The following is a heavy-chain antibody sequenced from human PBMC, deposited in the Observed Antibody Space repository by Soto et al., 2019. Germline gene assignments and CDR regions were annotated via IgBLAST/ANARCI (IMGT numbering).Heavy chain of an antibody. CDR2: VKSKNDGGTT. D-gene: IGHD3-10*01. CDR1: GFTFSNAW. CDR3: TTDSYITDIIVRFDF. J-gene: IGHJ4*02. V-gene: IGHV3-15*07. Sequence: GGSLRLSCAASGFTFSNAWINWVRQAPGKGLEWVGRVKSKNDGGTTDFAAPVKGRFAISRDDSKNMVYLEMNSLQTEDTAIYYCTTDSYITDIIVRFDFGGKGTRVTVPS.